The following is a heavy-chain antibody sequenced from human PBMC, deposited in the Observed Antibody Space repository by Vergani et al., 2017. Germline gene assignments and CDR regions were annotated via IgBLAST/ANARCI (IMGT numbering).Heavy chain of an antibody. Sequence: QVQLVESGGGVVQPGRSLRLSCAASGFTFSNYGIHWVRQAPGKGLEWVTVISYDGRNKYYADSVKGRFTISRDNAKNSLYLQMNSLRAEDTAVYYCARDGWLGAPDYWGQGTLVTVSS. CDR2: ISYDGRNK. CDR1: GFTFSNYG. V-gene: IGHV3-30*03. D-gene: IGHD3-22*01. J-gene: IGHJ4*02. CDR3: ARDGWLGAPDY.